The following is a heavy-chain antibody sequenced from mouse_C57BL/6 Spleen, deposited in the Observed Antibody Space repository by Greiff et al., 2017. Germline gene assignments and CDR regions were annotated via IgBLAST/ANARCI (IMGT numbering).Heavy chain of an antibody. CDR3: ARRDDSSWFAY. D-gene: IGHD2-4*01. J-gene: IGHJ3*01. Sequence: QVQLQQSGAELARPGASVKMSCKASGYTSTSYTMHWVKQRPGQGLEWIGYINPSSGYTKYNQKFKDKATLTADKSSSTAYMQLSSLTSEDSAVYCCARRDDSSWFAYWGQGALVTVSA. CDR1: GYTSTSYT. CDR2: INPSSGYT. V-gene: IGHV1-4*01.